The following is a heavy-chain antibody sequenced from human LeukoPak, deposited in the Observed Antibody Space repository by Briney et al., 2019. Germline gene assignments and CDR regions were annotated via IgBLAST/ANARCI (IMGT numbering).Heavy chain of an antibody. CDR1: GYTFACYD. D-gene: IGHD1-7*01. CDR2: MNPNSGNT. J-gene: IGHJ6*03. CDR3: ARGGRGPNWNYFYYYYYYMDV. V-gene: IGHV1-8*01. Sequence: ASVKVSCKASGYTFACYDINWVRQATGQGLEWMGWMNPNSGNTGYAQKFQGRVTMTRNTSISTAYMELSSLRSEDTAVYYCARGGRGPNWNYFYYYYYYMDVWGKGTTVTVSS.